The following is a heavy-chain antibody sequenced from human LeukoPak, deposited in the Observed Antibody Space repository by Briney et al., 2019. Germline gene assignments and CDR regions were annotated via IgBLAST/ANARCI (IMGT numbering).Heavy chain of an antibody. D-gene: IGHD5-18*01. J-gene: IGHJ4*02. CDR2: ISYDGSNK. Sequence: GGSLRLSCAASGFTFSIYAMHWVRQAPGKGLEWVAVISYDGSNKYYADSVKGRFTISRDNSKNTLYLQINSLRAEDTAVYYCARGVQWIPLWFDYWGQGTLVTVSS. V-gene: IGHV3-30-3*01. CDR1: GFTFSIYA. CDR3: ARGVQWIPLWFDY.